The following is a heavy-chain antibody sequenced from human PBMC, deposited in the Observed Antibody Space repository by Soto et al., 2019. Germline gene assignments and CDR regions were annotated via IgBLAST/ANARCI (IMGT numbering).Heavy chain of an antibody. CDR3: ARFGVSDCTNGVCYGMDV. CDR2: INPNSGGT. J-gene: IGHJ6*02. D-gene: IGHD2-8*01. V-gene: IGHV1-2*04. CDR1: GYTFTGYY. Sequence: VSVKVSCKASGYTFTGYYMHWVRQAPGQGLEWMGWINPNSGGTNYAQKFQGWVTMTRDTSISTAYMELSRLRSDDTAVYYCARFGVSDCTNGVCYGMDVWGQGTTVTVSS.